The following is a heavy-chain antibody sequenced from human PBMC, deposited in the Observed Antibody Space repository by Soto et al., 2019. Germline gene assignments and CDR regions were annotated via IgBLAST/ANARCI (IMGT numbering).Heavy chain of an antibody. J-gene: IGHJ4*01. CDR2: IIPIFGTA. CDR1: GGTFSSYA. D-gene: IGHD2-15*01. Sequence: SVKVSCKASGGTFSSYAISWVRQAPGQGLEWMGGIIPIFGTANYAQKFQGRVTITADESTSTAYMELSSLRSEDTAVYYCAKGQSAGTYVVVAATESYFDYWG. V-gene: IGHV1-69*13. CDR3: AKGQSAGTYVVVAATESYFDY.